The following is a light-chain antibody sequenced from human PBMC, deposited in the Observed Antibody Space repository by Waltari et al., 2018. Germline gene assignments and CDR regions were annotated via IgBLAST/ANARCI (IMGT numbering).Light chain of an antibody. J-gene: IGKJ4*01. CDR3: QQYNNWPLT. CDR1: QSISSH. CDR2: SVS. V-gene: IGKV3-15*01. Sequence: ETVMTQSPATLSALPGERVTLSCGASQSISSHLAWYQQKPGQPPRLVIYSVSSRATGVPVRFSGSGSGTDFTLTISNLQSEDFAVYYCQQYNNWPLTFGGGTKVEL.